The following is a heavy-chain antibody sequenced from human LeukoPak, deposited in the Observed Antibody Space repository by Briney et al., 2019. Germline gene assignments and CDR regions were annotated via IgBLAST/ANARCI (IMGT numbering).Heavy chain of an antibody. D-gene: IGHD6-13*01. J-gene: IGHJ6*02. Sequence: PGGSLRLSCAASGFTLSNYAMSWVRQTPGKGLEWVSGISGSGGSTYYADSVKGRFTISRDNSKNTLHLQMNSLRAEDTAVYYCAKSSSSWTPYCGMDVWGQGTTVTVSS. CDR2: ISGSGGST. CDR3: AKSSSSWTPYCGMDV. V-gene: IGHV3-23*01. CDR1: GFTLSNYA.